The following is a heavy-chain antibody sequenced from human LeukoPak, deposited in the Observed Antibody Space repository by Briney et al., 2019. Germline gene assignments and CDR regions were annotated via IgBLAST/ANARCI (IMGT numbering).Heavy chain of an antibody. V-gene: IGHV3-30-3*01. J-gene: IGHJ4*02. CDR2: ISYDGSNK. CDR1: GFTFSSYA. Sequence: GGSLSLSCAASGFTFSSYAMHWVRQAPGKGLEWVAVISYDGSNKYYADSVKGRFTVSRDNSKNTLYLQMNSLRAEDTAVYYCARDGLTYFDFWSGYFFHDYWGQGTLVTVSS. CDR3: ARDGLTYFDFWSGYFFHDY. D-gene: IGHD3-3*01.